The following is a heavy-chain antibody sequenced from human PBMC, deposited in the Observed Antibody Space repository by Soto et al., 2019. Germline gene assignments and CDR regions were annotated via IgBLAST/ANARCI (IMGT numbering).Heavy chain of an antibody. V-gene: IGHV3-74*01. Sequence: EVQLVESGGGLGQRGGSLRLACAGSGFRVSDYWMHWVRQAPGKGLVWVSRVSNEGSKEYADFVKGRFTLSKDNAKNTLYLEMDSLSVEDTALYYCTATPRNGMGVWGQGTKVTVSS. CDR1: GFRVSDYW. CDR2: VSNEGSK. J-gene: IGHJ6*02. CDR3: TATPRNGMGV.